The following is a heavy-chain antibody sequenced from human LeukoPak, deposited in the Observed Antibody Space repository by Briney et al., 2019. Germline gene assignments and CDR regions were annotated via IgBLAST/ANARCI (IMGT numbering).Heavy chain of an antibody. Sequence: GGSLRLSCAASGFTFNTYGMSWVRQAPGKGLEWVSGISGSGGSTYYADSVKGRFTISRDNSKNTLYLQMNSLRAEDTAVYYCAKASYYFDYWGQGTLVTVSS. J-gene: IGHJ4*02. CDR2: ISGSGGST. V-gene: IGHV3-23*01. CDR1: GFTFNTYG. CDR3: AKASYYFDY.